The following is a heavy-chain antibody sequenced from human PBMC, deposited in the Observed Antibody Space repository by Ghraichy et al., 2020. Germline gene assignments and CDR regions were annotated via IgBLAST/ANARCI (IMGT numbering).Heavy chain of an antibody. Sequence: SQTLSLTCTVSGGSISSGGYYWSWIRQHPGKGLEWIGYIYYSGSTYYNPSLKSRVTISVDTSKNQFSLKLSSVTAADTAVYYCASSPIRQQLGDAFDIWGQGTMVTVSS. J-gene: IGHJ3*02. D-gene: IGHD6-13*01. CDR2: IYYSGST. CDR1: GGSISSGGYY. V-gene: IGHV4-31*03. CDR3: ASSPIRQQLGDAFDI.